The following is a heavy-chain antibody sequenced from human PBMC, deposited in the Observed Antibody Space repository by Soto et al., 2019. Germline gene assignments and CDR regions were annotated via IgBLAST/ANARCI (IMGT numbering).Heavy chain of an antibody. J-gene: IGHJ6*02. CDR3: ASSPAFSSSWYENPPDPSHGMDV. CDR1: GYTFTSFY. V-gene: IGHV1-46*01. Sequence: QMQLVQSGAEVKRPGASVRVSCKSSGYTFTSFYIHWVRQAPGHGLEWMGIINPSGGITNFAQRFQGRDTMTRDMSTNTHNMELRSLKSDDTAVYYCASSPAFSSSWYENPPDPSHGMDVWGQGTTVTVS. CDR2: INPSGGIT. D-gene: IGHD6-13*01.